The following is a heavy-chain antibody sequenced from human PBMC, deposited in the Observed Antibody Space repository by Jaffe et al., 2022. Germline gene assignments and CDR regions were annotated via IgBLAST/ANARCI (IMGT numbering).Heavy chain of an antibody. CDR3: AKDRLELRDNPTPTDY. D-gene: IGHD1-7*01. CDR2: IRYDGSNK. V-gene: IGHV3-30*02. Sequence: QVQLVESGGGVVQPGGSLRLSCAASGFTFSSYGMHWVRQAPGKGLEWVAFIRYDGSNKYYADSVKGRFTISRDNSKNTLYLQMNSLRAEDTAVYYCAKDRLELRDNPTPTDYWGQGTLVTVSS. J-gene: IGHJ4*02. CDR1: GFTFSSYG.